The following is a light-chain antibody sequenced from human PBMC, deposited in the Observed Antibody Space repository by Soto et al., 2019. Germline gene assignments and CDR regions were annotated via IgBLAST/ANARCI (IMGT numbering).Light chain of an antibody. CDR3: TSYTNTNTLL. CDR1: TIDVGRYNY. J-gene: IGLJ3*02. CDR2: EVS. Sequence: QSALTQPASVSGSPGQSITISCSGTTIDVGRYNYVSWYQQHPGKVPKLIIYEVSHRPSGVSNRFSGSKSGNTASLTISGLQTEDEADYYCTSYTNTNTLLFGGGTQLTVL. V-gene: IGLV2-14*01.